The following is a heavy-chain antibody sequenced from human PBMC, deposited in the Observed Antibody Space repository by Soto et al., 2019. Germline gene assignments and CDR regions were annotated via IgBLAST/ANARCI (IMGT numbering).Heavy chain of an antibody. J-gene: IGHJ6*02. Sequence: QVQLVQSGAEVKKPGSSVKVSCKASGGTFSSYAISWVRQAPGQGLEWMGGIIPIFGTANYAQKFQGRVTITADESTSTAYMELSSLRSEDTAVYYCVREGDITIFGVAASYGMDVWGQGTTVTVSS. D-gene: IGHD3-3*01. CDR2: IIPIFGTA. CDR1: GGTFSSYA. CDR3: VREGDITIFGVAASYGMDV. V-gene: IGHV1-69*01.